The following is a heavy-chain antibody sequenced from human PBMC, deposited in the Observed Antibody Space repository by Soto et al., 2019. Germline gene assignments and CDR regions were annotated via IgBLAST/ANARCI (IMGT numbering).Heavy chain of an antibody. D-gene: IGHD2-21*02. CDR2: IIPIFGTA. CDR3: APPQGYDDCLDS. Sequence: GASVKVSCKASGYTFSSYAISWVRQAPGQGLEWMGGIIPIFGTANYAQKFQGRVTITRDTSASTAYLELNSLISEDTAVYYCAPPQGYDDCLDSWGQGTLVTVSS. V-gene: IGHV1-69*05. J-gene: IGHJ4*02. CDR1: GYTFSSYA.